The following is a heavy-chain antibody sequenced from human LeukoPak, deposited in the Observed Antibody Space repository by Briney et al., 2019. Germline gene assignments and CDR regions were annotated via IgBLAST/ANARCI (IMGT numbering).Heavy chain of an antibody. D-gene: IGHD3-10*01. CDR2: IYYSGST. CDR3: AGGGLWFGGGVEGSAFDN. V-gene: IGHV4-39*01. CDR1: GDSISRSSYY. Sequence: PSETLSLTCTVSGDSISRSSYYWGWLRQAPGKGLEWIADIYYSGSTYYNPSLKGPVSISVDTSRNQFSLTLTSVTAADTAVYYCAGGGLWFGGGVEGSAFDNWGQGTMVTVSS. J-gene: IGHJ3*02.